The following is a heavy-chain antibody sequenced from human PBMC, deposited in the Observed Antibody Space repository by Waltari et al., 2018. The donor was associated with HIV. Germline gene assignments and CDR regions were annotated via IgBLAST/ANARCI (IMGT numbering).Heavy chain of an antibody. V-gene: IGHV4-59*01. Sequence: QVQLQESGPGLVKPSETLSLTCTVSGGSISSYYWSWIRPPPGKGLEWIWYIYYSGSTNYHPSLESRVTISVDTSKNQFSLKLSSVTAADTAVYYCARVDYGPNPYGMDVWGQGTTVTVSS. CDR2: IYYSGST. CDR3: ARVDYGPNPYGMDV. D-gene: IGHD4-17*01. J-gene: IGHJ6*02. CDR1: GGSISSYY.